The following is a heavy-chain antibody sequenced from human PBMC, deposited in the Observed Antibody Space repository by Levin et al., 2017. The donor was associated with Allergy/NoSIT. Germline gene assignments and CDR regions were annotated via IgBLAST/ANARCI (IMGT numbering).Heavy chain of an antibody. D-gene: IGHD1-26*01. V-gene: IGHV4-34*01. CDR1: GGSFSGYY. J-gene: IGHJ6*02. CDR3: ARGGGSYHKSRQYYYYGMDV. CDR2: INHSGST. Sequence: SETLSLTCAVYGGSFSGYYWSWIRQPPGKGLEWIGEINHSGSTNYNPSLKSRVTISVDTSKNQFSLKLSSVTAADTAVYYCARGGGSYHKSRQYYYYGMDVWGQGTTVTVSS.